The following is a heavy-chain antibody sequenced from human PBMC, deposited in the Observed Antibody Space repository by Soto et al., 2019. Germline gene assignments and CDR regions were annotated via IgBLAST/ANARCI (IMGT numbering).Heavy chain of an antibody. J-gene: IGHJ4*02. V-gene: IGHV3-11*01. Sequence: PGGSLRLSCAASGFTFSDYYMSWIRQAPGKGLEWVSYISSSGSTIYYADSVKGRFTISRDNAKNSLYLQMNSLRAEDTAVYYCVRARLRGAPYFDYWGQGTLVTVSS. CDR1: GFTFSDYY. CDR2: ISSSGSTI. D-gene: IGHD5-12*01. CDR3: VRARLRGAPYFDY.